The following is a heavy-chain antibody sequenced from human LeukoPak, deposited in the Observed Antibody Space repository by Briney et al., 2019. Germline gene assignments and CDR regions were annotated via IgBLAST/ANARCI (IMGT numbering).Heavy chain of an antibody. D-gene: IGHD3-22*01. Sequence: ASLKVSSEPSVYTPTGYNMHWGRQAPGQGVECMGWINPNIGRTNYAQTFQGRVTMTRDTSISTAYMGLSRLRYAATAVYYCARVGDSSGYSGHWGQGTLVTVS. CDR3: ARVGDSSGYSGH. V-gene: IGHV1-2*02. J-gene: IGHJ4*02. CDR2: INPNIGRT. CDR1: VYTPTGYN.